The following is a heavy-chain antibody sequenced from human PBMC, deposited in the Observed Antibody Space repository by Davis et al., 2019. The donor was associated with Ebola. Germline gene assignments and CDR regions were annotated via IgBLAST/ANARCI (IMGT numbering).Heavy chain of an antibody. CDR1: GYTFTSYG. CDR2: ISASNGNT. Sequence: AASVKVSCKASGYTFTSYGISWVRQAPGQGLEWVGWISASNGNTNYAQKVQGSVTMTTDTSTRTAYMELRSLRSDDTAVYYCATLGGGYYFDYWGQGTLVTVSS. V-gene: IGHV1-18*01. CDR3: ATLGGGYYFDY. J-gene: IGHJ4*02. D-gene: IGHD3-16*01.